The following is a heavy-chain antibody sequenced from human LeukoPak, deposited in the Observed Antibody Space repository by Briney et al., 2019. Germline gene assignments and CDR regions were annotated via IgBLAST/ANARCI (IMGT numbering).Heavy chain of an antibody. CDR1: GFTFSSYD. CDR2: IGTAGDT. J-gene: IGHJ2*01. D-gene: IGHD3-9*01. Sequence: GGSLRLSCAASGFTFSSYDMHWVRQATGKGLEWVSAIGTAGDTYYPGSVKGRFTISRENAKNSLYLQMNSLRAGDTAVYYCARGYYDILTGLNWYFDLWGRGTLVTVSS. V-gene: IGHV3-13*01. CDR3: ARGYYDILTGLNWYFDL.